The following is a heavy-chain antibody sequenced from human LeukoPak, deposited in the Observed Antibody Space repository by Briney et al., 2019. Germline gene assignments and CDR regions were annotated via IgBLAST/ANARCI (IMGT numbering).Heavy chain of an antibody. D-gene: IGHD3-16*01. CDR3: AIDTFGPNDC. V-gene: IGHV3-74*01. CDR2: IKTDGSTT. CDR1: GFTFSRYW. Sequence: GGSLRLSCAASGFTFSRYWMPWVRQAPGKGLVWVSNIKTDGSTTNYADSVKGRFTISRDNAKNTLYLQMNGLRAEDTAVYYCAIDTFGPNDCWGQGTLVTASS. J-gene: IGHJ4*02.